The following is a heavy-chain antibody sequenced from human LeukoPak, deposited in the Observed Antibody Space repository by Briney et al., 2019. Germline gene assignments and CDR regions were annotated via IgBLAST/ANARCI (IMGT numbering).Heavy chain of an antibody. J-gene: IGHJ3*02. CDR3: ARVQGHPPNGLDI. Sequence: GGSLRLSCAASGFTFSSYWMHWVRQAPGKGLVWVSRVNSDGSSTSYADAVKGRFTISRDNAKNTAYLQMNSLRAEDTAVYYCARVQGHPPNGLDIWGQGTMVTVSS. CDR2: VNSDGSST. V-gene: IGHV3-74*01. CDR1: GFTFSSYW. D-gene: IGHD2-8*01.